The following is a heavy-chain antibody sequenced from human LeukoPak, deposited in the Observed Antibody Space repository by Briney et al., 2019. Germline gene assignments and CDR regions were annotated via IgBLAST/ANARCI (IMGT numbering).Heavy chain of an antibody. Sequence: GGSLRLSCSASGFTFSTYWMSWVRQAPGKGLEWISGISGSGASTYYADSVKGRFTISRDDSRNTLYLQMNSLRGDDTAVYYCAKDVGKWESLHFFDYWGQGTLVTVSS. J-gene: IGHJ4*02. CDR3: AKDVGKWESLHFFDY. CDR1: GFTFSTYW. D-gene: IGHD1-26*01. CDR2: ISGSGAST. V-gene: IGHV3-23*01.